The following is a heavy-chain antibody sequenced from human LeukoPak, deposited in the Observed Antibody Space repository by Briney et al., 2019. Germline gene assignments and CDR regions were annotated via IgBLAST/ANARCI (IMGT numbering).Heavy chain of an antibody. D-gene: IGHD3-3*01. Sequence: PGGSLRLSCAASGFTFSSYSMYWVRQAPGKGLEWVSSISSRNTYIYYADSVKGRFTISRDNAKNSLYLQMSSLRAEDTAVYYCARELSGDLNYWGQGTLVTVSS. CDR3: ARELSGDLNY. CDR2: ISSRNTYI. V-gene: IGHV3-21*01. J-gene: IGHJ4*02. CDR1: GFTFSSYS.